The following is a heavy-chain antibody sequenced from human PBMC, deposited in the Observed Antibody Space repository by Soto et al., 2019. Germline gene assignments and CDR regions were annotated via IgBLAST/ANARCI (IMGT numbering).Heavy chain of an antibody. Sequence: GGSLRLSCAASGFTFSSYAMSWVRQAPGKGLEWVSSIGTSGDTYHADSVKGRFSISRDNSKNTLFLQMSSLRAEDTAVYKCAKGGLSSTGLDCWGQGALVTVSS. V-gene: IGHV3-23*01. J-gene: IGHJ4*02. CDR1: GFTFSSYA. CDR3: AKGGLSSTGLDC. CDR2: IGTSGDT. D-gene: IGHD6-13*01.